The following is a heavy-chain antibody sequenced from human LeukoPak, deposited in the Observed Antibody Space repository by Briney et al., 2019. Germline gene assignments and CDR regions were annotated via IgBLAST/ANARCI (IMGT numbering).Heavy chain of an antibody. J-gene: IGHJ4*02. CDR3: ARDRRWYSSGWYGIDY. CDR1: GGTFSSYA. D-gene: IGHD6-19*01. V-gene: IGHV1-69*05. Sequence: SVKVSCKASGGTFSSYAISWVRQAPGQGLEWMGGIIPIFGTANYAQKFQGRVTITTDESTSTAYMELSSMRSEDTAVYYCARDRRWYSSGWYGIDYWGQGTLVTVSS. CDR2: IIPIFGTA.